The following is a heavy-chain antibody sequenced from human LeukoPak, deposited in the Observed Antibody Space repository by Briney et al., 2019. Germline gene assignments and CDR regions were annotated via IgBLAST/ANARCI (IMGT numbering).Heavy chain of an antibody. CDR1: GYTFTSYG. V-gene: IGHV1-69*13. CDR2: IIPIFGTA. J-gene: IGHJ3*02. D-gene: IGHD3-22*01. Sequence: SVKVSCKASGYTFTSYGISWVRQAPGQGLEWMGGIIPIFGTANYAQKFQGRVTITADESTSTAYMGLSSLRFEDTAVYYCARDRPPDTYYYDSSRTYDAFDIWGQGTMVTVSS. CDR3: ARDRPPDTYYYDSSRTYDAFDI.